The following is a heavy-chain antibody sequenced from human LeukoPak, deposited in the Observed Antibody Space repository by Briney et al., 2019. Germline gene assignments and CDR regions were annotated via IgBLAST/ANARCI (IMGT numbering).Heavy chain of an antibody. J-gene: IGHJ5*02. Sequence: SGGSLRLSCAASGFTFSSHAMSWVRQAPGKGLEWVSSIGGSGVNRYYADSVKGRFTISRDNSKNTLYLQMTSLRAEDTAVHYCVKGCPSPVPGGSCYSSGPWGQGTLVTVSS. D-gene: IGHD2-15*01. CDR1: GFTFSSHA. CDR2: IGGSGVNR. V-gene: IGHV3-23*01. CDR3: VKGCPSPVPGGSCYSSGP.